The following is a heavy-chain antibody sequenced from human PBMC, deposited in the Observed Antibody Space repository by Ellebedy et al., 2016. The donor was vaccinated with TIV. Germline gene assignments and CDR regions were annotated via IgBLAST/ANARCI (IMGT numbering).Heavy chain of an antibody. D-gene: IGHD2/OR15-2a*01. J-gene: IGHJ4*02. CDR2: IYSGGST. Sequence: GESLKISCAASGFTFSSYAMSWVRQAPGKGLEWVSVIYSGGSTYYADSVKGRFTISRDNSKNTLYLQMNSLRAEDTAVYYCARTFNSAYDYWGQGTLVTVSS. CDR3: ARTFNSAYDY. CDR1: GFTFSSYA. V-gene: IGHV3-66*01.